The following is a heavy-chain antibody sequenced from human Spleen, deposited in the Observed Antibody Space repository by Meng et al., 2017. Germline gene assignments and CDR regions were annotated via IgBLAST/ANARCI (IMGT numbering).Heavy chain of an antibody. CDR1: GFTFRSYW. CDR3: ASGAYCSSSSCYGNWHFDL. D-gene: IGHD2-2*01. CDR2: ISYHGINT. J-gene: IGHJ2*01. V-gene: IGHV3-30-3*01. Sequence: GESLKISCGASGFTFRSYWMHWVRQAPGKGLEWVAVISYHGINTYYADSVKGRFTISRDNAKNTLYLQMNSLRAEDTAVYYCASGAYCSSSSCYGNWHFDLWGRGTLVTVSS.